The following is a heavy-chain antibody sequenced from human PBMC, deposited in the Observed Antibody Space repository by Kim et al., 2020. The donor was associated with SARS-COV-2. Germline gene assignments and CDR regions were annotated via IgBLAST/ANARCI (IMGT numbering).Heavy chain of an antibody. D-gene: IGHD3-16*01. CDR1: GFTFGDYA. J-gene: IGHJ2*01. Sequence: GGSLRLSCEASGFTFGDYAMHWVRQVPGKGLEWVAAISSNSGTLHYTDSVRGRFTISRDNAKDSVFLQMNQLRAEDTASYFCVKGRLGGFDLWGRGTLVTVSS. CDR2: ISSNSGTL. CDR3: VKGRLGGFDL. V-gene: IGHV3-9*01.